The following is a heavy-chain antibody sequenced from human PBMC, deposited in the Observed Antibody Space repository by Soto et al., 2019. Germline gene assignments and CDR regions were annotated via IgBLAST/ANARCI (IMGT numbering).Heavy chain of an antibody. CDR1: GFTFSSYG. Sequence: GGSLRLSCAASGFTFSSYGMHWVRQAPGKGLEWVAVISYDGSNKYYADSVKGRFTISRDNSKNTLYLQMNSLRAEDTAVYYCAKEWRAAPGTWGQGTLVTVSS. J-gene: IGHJ5*02. D-gene: IGHD6-6*01. CDR3: AKEWRAAPGT. V-gene: IGHV3-30*18. CDR2: ISYDGSNK.